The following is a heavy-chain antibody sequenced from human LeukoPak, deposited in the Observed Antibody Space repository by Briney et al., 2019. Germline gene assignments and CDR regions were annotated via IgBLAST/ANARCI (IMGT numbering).Heavy chain of an antibody. D-gene: IGHD6-6*01. J-gene: IGHJ4*02. CDR3: ARERGGNQYSSSQPVDY. CDR2: INPSGGST. V-gene: IGHV1-46*01. CDR1: GYIFTSYY. Sequence: ASVKVSCKASGYIFTSYYMHWVRQAPGQGLEWMGIINPSGGSTSYAQKFQGRVTMTRDTSTSTVYMELSSLRSEDTAVYYCARERGGNQYSSSQPVDYWGQGTLVTVSS.